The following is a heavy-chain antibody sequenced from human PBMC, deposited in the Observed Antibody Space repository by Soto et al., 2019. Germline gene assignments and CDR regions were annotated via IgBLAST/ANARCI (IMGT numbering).Heavy chain of an antibody. CDR3: ARGNIVVVPAAMNDAFDI. D-gene: IGHD2-2*01. J-gene: IGHJ3*02. CDR2: INSDGSST. Sequence: GGSLRLSCGASGFPFSSYWMHWVRQAPGKGLVWVSRINSDGSSTSYADSVKGRFTISRDNAKNTLYLQMNSLRAEDTAVYYCARGNIVVVPAAMNDAFDIWGQGTMVTVSS. CDR1: GFPFSSYW. V-gene: IGHV3-74*01.